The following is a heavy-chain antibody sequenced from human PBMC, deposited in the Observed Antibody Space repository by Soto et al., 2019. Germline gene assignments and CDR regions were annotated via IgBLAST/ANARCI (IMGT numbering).Heavy chain of an antibody. Sequence: SETLSLTCTVSGGSISSSSYYWGWIRQPPGKGLEWIGSIYYSGSTYYNPSLKSRVTISVDTSKNQFSLKLSSVTAADTAVYYCARFGRYFDWLFPEPNAFDIWGQGTMVTVSS. CDR1: GGSISSSSYY. J-gene: IGHJ3*02. CDR2: IYYSGST. CDR3: ARFGRYFDWLFPEPNAFDI. D-gene: IGHD3-9*01. V-gene: IGHV4-39*01.